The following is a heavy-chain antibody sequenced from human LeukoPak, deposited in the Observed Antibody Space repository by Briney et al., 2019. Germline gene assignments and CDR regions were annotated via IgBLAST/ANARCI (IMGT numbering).Heavy chain of an antibody. D-gene: IGHD3-22*01. CDR1: GFTFTSSA. CDR3: AKELYYYDSSGYYYVIDY. V-gene: IGHV1-58*02. J-gene: IGHJ4*02. Sequence: SVKVSCKASGFTFTSSAMQWVRQARGQRLEWIGWIVVGSGNTNYAQKFQERVTITRDMSTSTAYMELSSLRAEDTAVYYCAKELYYYDSSGYYYVIDYWGQGTLVTVSS. CDR2: IVVGSGNT.